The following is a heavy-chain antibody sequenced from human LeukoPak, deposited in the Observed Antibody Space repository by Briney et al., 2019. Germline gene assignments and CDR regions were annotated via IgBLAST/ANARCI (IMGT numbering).Heavy chain of an antibody. D-gene: IGHD1-1*01. CDR3: AREAVVPVAPVGIGTSDRPLYEYYALDV. CDR2: INPNSGGT. J-gene: IGHJ6*02. V-gene: IGHV1-2*02. CDR1: GYTFTGYY. Sequence: ASAKVSCKASGYTFTGYYMHWVRQAPGQGLEWMGWINPNSGGTNYAQKFQGRVTMTRDTSISTAYMELSRLGSDDTAVYYCAREAVVPVAPVGIGTSDRPLYEYYALDVWGQGTTVTV.